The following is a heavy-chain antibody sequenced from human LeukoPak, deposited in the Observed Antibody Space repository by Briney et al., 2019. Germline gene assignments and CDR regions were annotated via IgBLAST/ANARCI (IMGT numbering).Heavy chain of an antibody. Sequence: GASVNVSCKASGFSLSRSSMQWVRQARGQRLECIGWLAVGSGNTEYAQKIQGRVIITRDMSTSTAYMELSSLRSEDTALYYCAAVFGSGYYYYFDYWGQGSLVTVSS. D-gene: IGHD3-22*01. CDR3: AAVFGSGYYYYFDY. J-gene: IGHJ4*02. CDR1: GFSLSRSS. V-gene: IGHV1-58*02. CDR2: LAVGSGNT.